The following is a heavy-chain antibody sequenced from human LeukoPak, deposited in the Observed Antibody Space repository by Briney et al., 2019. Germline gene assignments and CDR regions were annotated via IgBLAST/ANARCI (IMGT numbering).Heavy chain of an antibody. V-gene: IGHV4-4*07. CDR3: ARDRRNRGLTVTTYNWFDP. CDR1: GGSISSYY. J-gene: IGHJ5*02. D-gene: IGHD4-17*01. CDR2: IYTSGST. Sequence: PSETLSLTCTVSGGSISSYYWSWIRQPAGKGLEWIGRIYTSGSTNYNPSLKSRVTMSVDTSKNQFSLKLSSVTAVDTAVYYCARDRRNRGLTVTTYNWFDPWGQGTLVTVSS.